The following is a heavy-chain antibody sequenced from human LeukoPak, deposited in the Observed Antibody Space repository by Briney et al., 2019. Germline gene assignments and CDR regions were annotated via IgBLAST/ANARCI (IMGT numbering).Heavy chain of an antibody. Sequence: PGGSLRLSCAASGFTFSYFAMSWVRQAPGKGLEWVSYISSSGSTIYYADSVKGRFTISRDNAKNSLYLQMNSLRAEDTAVYYCARDHVVVVPEATHYYYYYYMDVWGKGTTVTISS. D-gene: IGHD2-2*01. CDR3: ARDHVVVVPEATHYYYYYYMDV. CDR1: GFTFSYFA. J-gene: IGHJ6*03. CDR2: ISSSGSTI. V-gene: IGHV3-48*04.